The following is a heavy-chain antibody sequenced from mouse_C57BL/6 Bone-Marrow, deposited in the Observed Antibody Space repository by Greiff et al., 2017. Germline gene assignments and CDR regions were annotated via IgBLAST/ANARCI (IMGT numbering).Heavy chain of an antibody. D-gene: IGHD4-1*01. CDR2: ISDGGSYT. CDR3: ARGWDKDDY. Sequence: EVKVVESGGGLVKPGGSLKLSCAASGFTFSSYAMSWVRQTPEKRLEWVATISDGGSYTYYPDNVKGRFTISRDNAKNNLYLQMSHLKSEDTAMYYCARGWDKDDYWGQGTTLTVSS. CDR1: GFTFSSYA. J-gene: IGHJ2*01. V-gene: IGHV5-4*03.